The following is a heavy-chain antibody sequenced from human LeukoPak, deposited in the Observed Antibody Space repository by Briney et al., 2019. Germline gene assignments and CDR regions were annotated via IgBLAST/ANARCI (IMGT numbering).Heavy chain of an antibody. J-gene: IGHJ6*03. D-gene: IGHD3-3*01. CDR3: ARDRGFLEWFPGYYYMDV. V-gene: IGHV1-69*05. Sequence: ASVKVSCKASGGTFSSYAISWVRQAPGQGLEWMGGIIPIFGTANYAQKFQGRVTITTDESTSTAYMELSSLRSEDTAVYYCARDRGFLEWFPGYYYMDVWGKGTTVTVSS. CDR2: IIPIFGTA. CDR1: GGTFSSYA.